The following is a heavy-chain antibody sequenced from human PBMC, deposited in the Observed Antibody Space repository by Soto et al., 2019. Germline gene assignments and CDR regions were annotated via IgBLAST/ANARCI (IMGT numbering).Heavy chain of an antibody. CDR3: ARTLYGDNVDY. CDR2: IYYSGST. CDR1: GGSISSSSYY. D-gene: IGHD4-17*01. Sequence: PSETLSLTCTVSGGSISSSSYYWGWIRQPPGKGLEWIGNIYYSGSTYYNPSLKSRVTISVDTSKKQFSLKLSSVTASDTAVYYCARTLYGDNVDYWGQGTLVTVSS. V-gene: IGHV4-39*01. J-gene: IGHJ4*02.